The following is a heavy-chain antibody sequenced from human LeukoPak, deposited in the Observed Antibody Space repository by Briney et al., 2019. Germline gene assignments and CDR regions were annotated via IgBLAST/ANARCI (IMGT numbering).Heavy chain of an antibody. CDR2: INPNSGGT. J-gene: IGHJ6*02. Sequence: ASVKVSCKASGYTFTGYYMHWVRQAPGQGLEWMGWINPNSGGTNYAQKFQGRVTMTRDTSISTAYMELSRLRSDDTAVYYCARAPQAYYYYGMDVWGQGTTVTVSS. V-gene: IGHV1-2*02. CDR1: GYTFTGYY. CDR3: ARAPQAYYYYGMDV.